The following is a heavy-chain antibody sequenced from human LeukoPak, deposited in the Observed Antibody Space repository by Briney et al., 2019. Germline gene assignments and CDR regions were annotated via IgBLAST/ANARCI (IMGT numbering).Heavy chain of an antibody. CDR2: ISYDGSNK. CDR1: GFTFSSYA. Sequence: GGSLRLSCAASGFTFSSYAMHWVRQAPGKGLEWVAVISYDGSNKCYADSVKGRFTISRDNSKNALYLQMNSLRAEDTAVYYFARGADIVLVPAAPLAYGGKETPVTVP. D-gene: IGHD2-2*01. V-gene: IGHV3-30*01. J-gene: IGHJ6*03. CDR3: ARGADIVLVPAAPLAY.